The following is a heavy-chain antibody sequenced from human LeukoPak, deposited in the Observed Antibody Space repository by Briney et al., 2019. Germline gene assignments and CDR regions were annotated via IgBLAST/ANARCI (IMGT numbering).Heavy chain of an antibody. CDR3: AKTIRFSSSWYYDQYAEYFQH. D-gene: IGHD6-13*01. Sequence: GGSLRLSCAASGFTFSSYGMSWVRQAPGKVLEWVSAISGSGGSTYYADSVKGRFTISRDNSKNTLYLQMNSLRAEDTAVYYCAKTIRFSSSWYYDQYAEYFQHWGQGTLVTVSS. CDR1: GFTFSSYG. J-gene: IGHJ1*01. CDR2: ISGSGGST. V-gene: IGHV3-23*01.